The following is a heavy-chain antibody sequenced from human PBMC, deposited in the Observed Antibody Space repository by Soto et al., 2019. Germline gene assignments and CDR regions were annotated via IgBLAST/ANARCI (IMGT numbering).Heavy chain of an antibody. V-gene: IGHV3-7*01. D-gene: IGHD3-3*01. Sequence: GSLRLSCAVSGFTFSIYWMTWVRQAPGKGLEWVADIKRDGSETYYVDSVKGRFTISRDNPKNSLYLQMNSLRAEDTAVYYCVRVYYDSWSDTKKIEYFQHWGQGTLVTVSS. CDR1: GFTFSIYW. CDR2: IKRDGSET. J-gene: IGHJ1*01. CDR3: VRVYYDSWSDTKKIEYFQH.